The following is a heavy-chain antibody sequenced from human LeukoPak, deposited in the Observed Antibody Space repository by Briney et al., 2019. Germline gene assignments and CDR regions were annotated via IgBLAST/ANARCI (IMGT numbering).Heavy chain of an antibody. Sequence: PSETLSLTCAVYGGSFSGYYWSWIRQPPGKGLEWFGEINHSGSTNYNPSLKSRVTISVDTSKNQFSLKLSSVTAADTAVYYCARQQWLPNWYFDLWGRGTLVTVSS. CDR3: ARQQWLPNWYFDL. CDR2: INHSGST. CDR1: GGSFSGYY. D-gene: IGHD6-19*01. V-gene: IGHV4-34*01. J-gene: IGHJ2*01.